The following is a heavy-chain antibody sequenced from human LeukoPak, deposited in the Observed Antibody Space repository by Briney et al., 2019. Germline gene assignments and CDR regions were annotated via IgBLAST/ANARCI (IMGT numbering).Heavy chain of an antibody. J-gene: IGHJ4*02. CDR2: IKHDGSEK. Sequence: GGSLRLSCAASGFIFTNYFMSWVRQAPGKGLEWVASIKHDGSEKYYVDSVRGRFTISRDNTMNSLYLQMSSLRAEDTAVYYCATDRGWRTSGYYLYYFECWGQGTLVTFSS. V-gene: IGHV3-7*01. D-gene: IGHD3-3*01. CDR3: ATDRGWRTSGYYLYYFEC. CDR1: GFIFTNYF.